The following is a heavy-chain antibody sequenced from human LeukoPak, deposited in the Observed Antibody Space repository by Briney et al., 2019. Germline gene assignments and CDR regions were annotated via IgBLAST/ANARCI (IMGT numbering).Heavy chain of an antibody. D-gene: IGHD3-10*02. CDR2: IIPIFGTA. V-gene: IGHV1-69*13. J-gene: IGHJ3*02. CDR3: ARGGRAGSCSAFDI. CDR1: GGTFSSYA. Sequence: SVKVSCKASGGTFSSYAISWVRQAPGQGLEWMGGIIPIFGTANYAQKFQGRVTITADESTSTAYMELGSLRSEDTAVYYCARGGRAGSCSAFDIWGQGTMVTASS.